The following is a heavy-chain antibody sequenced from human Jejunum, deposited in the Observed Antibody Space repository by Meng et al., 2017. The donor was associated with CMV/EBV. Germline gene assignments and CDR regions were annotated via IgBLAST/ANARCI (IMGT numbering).Heavy chain of an antibody. D-gene: IGHD4-23*01. V-gene: IGHV3-20*03. Sequence: AEEGMGWVRQAPGRGLEWVSGINWNGDSTGYGDSVKGRFTISRDNAKNSLYLQMNNLRAEDTALYYCARGGWELPDYYYYGMDVWGHGTTVTVSS. CDR1: AEEG. CDR2: INWNGDST. J-gene: IGHJ6*02. CDR3: ARGGWELPDYYYYGMDV.